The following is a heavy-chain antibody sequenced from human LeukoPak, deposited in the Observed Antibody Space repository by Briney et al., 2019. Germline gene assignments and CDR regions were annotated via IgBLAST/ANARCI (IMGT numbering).Heavy chain of an antibody. Sequence: ASVKVSCKASGYTFTGYYMHWGRHAPGQGLEWMGWINPNSGGTNYAQKFQGRVTMTRDTSISTAYMELSRLRSDDTAVYYCARDSSSWYHYYYGMDVWGQGTTVTVSS. V-gene: IGHV1-2*02. CDR2: INPNSGGT. CDR1: GYTFTGYY. D-gene: IGHD6-13*01. CDR3: ARDSSSWYHYYYGMDV. J-gene: IGHJ6*02.